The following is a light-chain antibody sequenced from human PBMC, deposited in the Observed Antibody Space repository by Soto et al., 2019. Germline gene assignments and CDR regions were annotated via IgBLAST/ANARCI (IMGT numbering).Light chain of an antibody. J-gene: IGKJ1*01. V-gene: IGKV1-5*01. CDR1: QNICTY. Sequence: DIHMTQSPSTLSASVGDRVTISCRASQNICTYLAWYQQKPGKAPKLLIFDASTLQSGVPPRFSGSGSGTEFTLTISSLQPDDFATYYCQHYNIYSASFGPGTKV. CDR3: QHYNIYSAS. CDR2: DAS.